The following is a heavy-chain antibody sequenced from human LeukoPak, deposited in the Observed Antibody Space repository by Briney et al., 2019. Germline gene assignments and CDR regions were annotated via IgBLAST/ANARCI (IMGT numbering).Heavy chain of an antibody. CDR3: ARTHGDSWELLPSWYFDL. J-gene: IGHJ2*01. V-gene: IGHV4-30-2*01. Sequence: SETLSLTCIVSGGSIRSDGHYWSWFRQPPGKGLEWLGYIYQSGSTKYNPSVKSRATMSVDTSKNQFSLKLSSVTAADTAVYYCARTHGDSWELLPSWYFDLWGRGTLVTVSS. D-gene: IGHD1-26*01. CDR1: GGSIRSDGHY. CDR2: IYQSGST.